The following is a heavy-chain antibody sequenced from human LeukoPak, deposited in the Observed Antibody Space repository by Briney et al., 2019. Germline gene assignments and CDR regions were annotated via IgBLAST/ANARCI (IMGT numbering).Heavy chain of an antibody. CDR2: ISGSGTIT. V-gene: IGHV3-23*01. CDR3: AILTTHSSSSQFDY. D-gene: IGHD6-6*01. J-gene: IGHJ4*02. CDR1: GFTFDDYA. Sequence: PGGSLRLSCAASGFTFDDYAMSWVRQAPGKGLEWVSAISGSGTITYYADSVKGRFTISRDNSKDTLYLQMNSLRAEDTAIYFCAILTTHSSSSQFDYWGQGTLVTVSS.